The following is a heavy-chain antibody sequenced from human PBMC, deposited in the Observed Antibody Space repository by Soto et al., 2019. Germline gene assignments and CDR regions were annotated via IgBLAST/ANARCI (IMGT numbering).Heavy chain of an antibody. V-gene: IGHV3-33*01. CDR1: GFTFSSYG. J-gene: IGHJ6*02. CDR2: IWYDGSNK. D-gene: IGHD5-18*01. CDR3: ARGYSYGEDYYYYGMDV. Sequence: GGSLSLSCAASGFTFSSYGMHWVRQAPGKGLEWVAVIWYDGSNKYYADSVKGRFTISRDNSKNTLYLQMNSLRAEDTAVYYCARGYSYGEDYYYYGMDVWGQGTTVTVSS.